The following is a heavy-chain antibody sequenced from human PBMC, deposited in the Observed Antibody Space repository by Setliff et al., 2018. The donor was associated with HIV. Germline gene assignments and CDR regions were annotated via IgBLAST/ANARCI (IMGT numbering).Heavy chain of an antibody. V-gene: IGHV4-38-2*01. CDR1: GYSISSGNY. CDR3: ARGKTTGSFFDKIHAAFKV. CDR2: VFYRGGA. Sequence: SETLSLTCAVFGYSISSGNYWGWIRQPPGKGLEWIGSVFYRGGAYYNPSFKARLTMSLDTSKNQFSLNLTSLTAADTAVYFCARGKTTGSFFDKIHAAFKVWGPGTLVTVSS. J-gene: IGHJ4*03. D-gene: IGHD4-17*01.